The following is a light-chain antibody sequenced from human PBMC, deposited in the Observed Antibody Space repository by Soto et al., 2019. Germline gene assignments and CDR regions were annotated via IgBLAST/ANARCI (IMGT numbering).Light chain of an antibody. CDR3: NSKGTGLTYV. CDR1: SSDVGGYNY. V-gene: IGLV2-14*01. Sequence: VLTRPASVSGYPGQSITISCTGTSSDVGGYNYVSWYQQYPGKVPKLMIYEVSNRPAGVSNRFSGSKSGNTASLTISGLQAEDEADYYCNSKGTGLTYVFGTGTKVTVL. CDR2: EVS. J-gene: IGLJ1*01.